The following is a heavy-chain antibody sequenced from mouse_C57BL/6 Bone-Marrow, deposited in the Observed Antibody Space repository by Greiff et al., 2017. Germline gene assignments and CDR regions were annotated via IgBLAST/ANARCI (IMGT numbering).Heavy chain of an antibody. CDR1: GYTFTSYW. CDR3: AMIYYGKGYFDY. Sequence: VQLQQSGAELAKPGASVKLSCKASGYTFTSYWMHWVKQRPGQGLEWIGYINPSSGYTKYNQKFKDKATLTADKSSSTAYMQLSSLTDEDSAVYYCAMIYYGKGYFDYWGQGTTLTVSS. D-gene: IGHD2-1*01. CDR2: INPSSGYT. V-gene: IGHV1-7*01. J-gene: IGHJ2*01.